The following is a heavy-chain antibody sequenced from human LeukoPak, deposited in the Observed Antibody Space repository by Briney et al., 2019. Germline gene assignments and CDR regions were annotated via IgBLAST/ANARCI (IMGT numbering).Heavy chain of an antibody. V-gene: IGHV3-74*01. CDR1: GFTLRNYW. D-gene: IGHD2-2*01. Sequence: GGSLRLSCTASGFTLRNYWMHWVRQVPGKRLVWVSRISGDGGVTNYADSVQGRFTISRDNAKNSLYLQMNSLRAEDTAVYYCARAGDIVVVPAAMRGDAFDIWGQGTMVTVSS. J-gene: IGHJ3*02. CDR2: ISGDGGVT. CDR3: ARAGDIVVVPAAMRGDAFDI.